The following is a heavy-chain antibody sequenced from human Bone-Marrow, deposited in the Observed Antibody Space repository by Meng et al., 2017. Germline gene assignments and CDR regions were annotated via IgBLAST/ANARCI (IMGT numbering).Heavy chain of an antibody. CDR2: INPNSGGT. Sequence: ASVKVSCKASGYTFTGYYMHWVRQAPGQGLEWMGRINPNSGGTNYAQKFQGRVTMTRDTSISTAYMGLSRLRSDDTAVYYCARKIAAATDLDYWGQGTLVTVSS. J-gene: IGHJ4*02. D-gene: IGHD6-13*01. CDR1: GYTFTGYY. V-gene: IGHV1-2*06. CDR3: ARKIAAATDLDY.